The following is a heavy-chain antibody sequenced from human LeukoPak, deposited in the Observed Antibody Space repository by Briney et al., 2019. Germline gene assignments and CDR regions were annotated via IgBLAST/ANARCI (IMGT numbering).Heavy chain of an antibody. J-gene: IGHJ6*03. CDR2: ISAYNGNT. CDR3: ARATYCSSTSCYSHYYYYYYMDV. CDR1: GYTFTSYG. V-gene: IGHV1-18*01. D-gene: IGHD2-2*01. Sequence: GASVKVSCKASGYTFTSYGISWVRQAPGQGLEWMGWISAYNGNTNYAQKLQGRVTMTTDTSTSTAYMELRSLRSDDTAVYYCARATYCSSTSCYSHYYYYYYMDVWGKGTTVTVSS.